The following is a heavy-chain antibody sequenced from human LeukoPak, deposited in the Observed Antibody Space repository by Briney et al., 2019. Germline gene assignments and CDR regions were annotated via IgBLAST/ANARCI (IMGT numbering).Heavy chain of an antibody. CDR1: GFTFSSYG. CDR3: AKDRRDGSGSSLFDY. D-gene: IGHD3-10*01. CDR2: ISYDGSNK. J-gene: IGHJ4*02. Sequence: PGRSLRLSCAASGFTFSSYGMHWVRQAPGKGLEWVAVISYDGSNKYHADSVKGRFTISRDNSKNTLYLQMNSLRAEDTAVYYCAKDRRDGSGSSLFDYWGQGTLVTVSS. V-gene: IGHV3-30*18.